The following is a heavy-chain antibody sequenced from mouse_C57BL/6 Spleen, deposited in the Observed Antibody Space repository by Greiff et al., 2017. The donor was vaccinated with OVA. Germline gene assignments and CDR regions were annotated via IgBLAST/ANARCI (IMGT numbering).Heavy chain of an antibody. J-gene: IGHJ2*01. V-gene: IGHV10-1*01. CDR2: IRSKSNNSAT. D-gene: IGHD3-1*01. CDR3: RRGRAGYLDY. Sequence: EVQGVESGGGLVQPNGSLKLSCAASGFSFNTYAMNWVRQAPGKGLEWVARIRSKSNNSATYYADSVKDRFTISRDDSESMLYLQMNNLKTEDAAMYCGRRGRAGYLDYWGQGTTLTVSS. CDR1: GFSFNTYA.